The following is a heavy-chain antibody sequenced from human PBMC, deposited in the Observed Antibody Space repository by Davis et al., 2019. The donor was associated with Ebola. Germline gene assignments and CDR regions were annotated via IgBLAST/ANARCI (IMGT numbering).Heavy chain of an antibody. CDR2: IYHSGST. CDR1: GGSISSGGYS. Sequence: SETLSLTCAVSGGSISSGGYSWSWIRQPPGKGLEWIGYIYHSGSTYYNPSLKSRVTISVDTSKNQFSLKLSSVTAADTAVYYCARHGNDFWSGYGFDYWGQGTLVTVSS. V-gene: IGHV4-30-2*01. CDR3: ARHGNDFWSGYGFDY. J-gene: IGHJ4*02. D-gene: IGHD3-3*01.